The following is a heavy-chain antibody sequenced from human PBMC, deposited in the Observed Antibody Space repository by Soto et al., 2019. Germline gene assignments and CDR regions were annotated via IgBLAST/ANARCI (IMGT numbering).Heavy chain of an antibody. Sequence: QVQLVESGGGLVQPGGSLRLSCAVSGFTFSDYHMTWIRQAPGKGLEWVSYISSSTSHKNYADSVKGRFTISRDNAKNSLFLQMNSLRAEDTAVYYCARGRGAAADYFDFCGQGTLVTVSS. CDR3: ARGRGAAADYFDF. CDR1: GFTFSDYH. V-gene: IGHV3-11*05. J-gene: IGHJ4*02. D-gene: IGHD6-13*01. CDR2: ISSSTSHK.